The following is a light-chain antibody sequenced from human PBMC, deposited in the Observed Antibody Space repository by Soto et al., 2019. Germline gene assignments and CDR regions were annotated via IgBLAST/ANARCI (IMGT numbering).Light chain of an antibody. CDR1: SSDVGAYNY. J-gene: IGLJ1*01. Sequence: QSVLTQPASVSGSPGQSITISCTGTSSDVGAYNYVSWYQQYPGKAPKLMIYNVYDRPSGISYRFSGSKSGNTASLTISGLQGEDEADYYCSAYTVSRTYVFGTGTKVTVL. V-gene: IGLV2-14*03. CDR2: NVY. CDR3: SAYTVSRTYV.